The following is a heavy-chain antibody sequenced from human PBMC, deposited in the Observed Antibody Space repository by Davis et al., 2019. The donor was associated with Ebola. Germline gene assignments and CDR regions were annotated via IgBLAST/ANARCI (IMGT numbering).Heavy chain of an antibody. V-gene: IGHV3-30*18. CDR1: GFTFSSYG. D-gene: IGHD3-3*01. CDR2: ISDDGSYK. CDR3: ANAPTYYDFWSGTN. Sequence: PGGSLRLSCAASGFTFSSYGMHWGRQAPGKGLEWVAVISDDGSYKYYADSVKGRFTISRDNSKNTLYLQMNSLRAEDTAVYYCANAPTYYDFWSGTNWGQGTLVTVSS. J-gene: IGHJ4*02.